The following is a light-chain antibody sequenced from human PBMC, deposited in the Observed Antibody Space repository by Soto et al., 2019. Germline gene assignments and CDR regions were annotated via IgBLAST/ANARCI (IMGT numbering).Light chain of an antibody. CDR3: CSHTSDNTRV. Sequence: QSVLTRPASVSGSPGQSIAISCTGTSSDVGGYNYVSWYQQHPGKAPKLIIHEVSDRPSGISDRFSGSKSGNTASLTISGLQADDEADYYCCSHTSDNTRVFGTGTKVTVL. CDR2: EVS. V-gene: IGLV2-14*01. J-gene: IGLJ1*01. CDR1: SSDVGGYNY.